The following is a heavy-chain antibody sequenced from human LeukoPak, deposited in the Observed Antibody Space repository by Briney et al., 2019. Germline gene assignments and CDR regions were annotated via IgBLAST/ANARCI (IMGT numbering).Heavy chain of an antibody. CDR1: GFIFRHYS. CDR2: IGDTTSTI. Sequence: PGGSLRLSCAASGFIFRHYSMNWVRQAPGKGLEWVSYIGDTTSTISYADSVKGRFTISRDNAKNSLFLQMSSLRHEDTAVYFCARGGSSHMEDWGQGTLVTVSS. CDR3: ARGGSSHMED. J-gene: IGHJ4*02. V-gene: IGHV3-48*02. D-gene: IGHD1-1*01.